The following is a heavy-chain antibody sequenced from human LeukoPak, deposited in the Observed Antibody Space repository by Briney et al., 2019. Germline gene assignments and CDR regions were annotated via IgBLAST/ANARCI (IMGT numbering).Heavy chain of an antibody. J-gene: IGHJ4*02. D-gene: IGHD5-18*01. CDR1: GFTFSDYW. Sequence: HPGGSLRLSCTASGFTFSDYWMHWVRQAPGKGLVWVSRINSDGSRTNYADCVKGRFTISRDNAKNTVFLQMNSLRAEDAAVYYCARVITGSTYGQFDYWGQGALATVSS. CDR2: INSDGSRT. V-gene: IGHV3-74*01. CDR3: ARVITGSTYGQFDY.